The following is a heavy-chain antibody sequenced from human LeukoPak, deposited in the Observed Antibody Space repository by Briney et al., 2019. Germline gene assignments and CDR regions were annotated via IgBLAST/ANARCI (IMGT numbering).Heavy chain of an antibody. Sequence: SGTLSLTCAVSGVSIRSSTNWWTWVRQAPGQGLEWIGEVFHSGSTNYNPSLKSRVTMSADKSKNQFSLNLSSVTAADTAVYYCLHGGNSGGWVFWGQGTLVTVSS. D-gene: IGHD4-23*01. J-gene: IGHJ4*02. V-gene: IGHV4-4*02. CDR2: VFHSGST. CDR3: LHGGNSGGWVF. CDR1: GVSIRSSTNW.